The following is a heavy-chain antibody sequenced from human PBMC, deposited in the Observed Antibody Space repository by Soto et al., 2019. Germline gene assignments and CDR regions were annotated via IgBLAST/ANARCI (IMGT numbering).Heavy chain of an antibody. CDR3: ARNILGVTTDY. J-gene: IGHJ4*02. V-gene: IGHV1-3*05. CDR1: GYSFSTHA. Sequence: QVHLVQSGAEEKNPGASVKVSCKASGYSFSTHAMHWVRQAPGQGLEWVGWINSVNDHTIYSEKFQGRVTITSDTAETPAHMELSSLTSEDTAIYYWARNILGVTTDYWGQGTLVTVSS. CDR2: INSVNDHT. D-gene: IGHD4-4*01.